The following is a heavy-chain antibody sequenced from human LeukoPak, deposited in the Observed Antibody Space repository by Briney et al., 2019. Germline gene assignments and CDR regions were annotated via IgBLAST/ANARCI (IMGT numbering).Heavy chain of an antibody. Sequence: SETLSLTCAVYGGSFSGYYWSWIRQPPGKGLEWIGEINHSGSTNYNPSLKSRVTISVDTSKNQFSLKLSSVTAADTAVYHCARGDLRLVPDYWGQGTLVTVSS. CDR2: INHSGST. D-gene: IGHD6-19*01. V-gene: IGHV4-34*01. CDR3: ARGDLRLVPDY. J-gene: IGHJ4*02. CDR1: GGSFSGYY.